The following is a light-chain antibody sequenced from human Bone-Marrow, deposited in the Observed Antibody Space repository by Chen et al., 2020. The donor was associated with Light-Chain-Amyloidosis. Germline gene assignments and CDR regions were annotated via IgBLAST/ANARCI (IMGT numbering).Light chain of an antibody. CDR1: ALPKKY. Sequence: SFELTQPPSVSVTPGQTARITCSGDALPKKYAYWYQQKSGLAPVLVIYEDNKRPSGIPERFSGSSSGTLATLTISGAQVEDEGDYYCYSTDSSGNHGVFGTGTKVTVL. CDR3: YSTDSSGNHGV. V-gene: IGLV3-10*01. J-gene: IGLJ1*01. CDR2: EDN.